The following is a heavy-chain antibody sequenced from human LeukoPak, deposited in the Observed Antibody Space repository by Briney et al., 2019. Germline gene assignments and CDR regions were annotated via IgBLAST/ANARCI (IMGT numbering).Heavy chain of an antibody. Sequence: GGSLRLSCAASGFSVNTNYMAWVRQAPGRGLEWVSSIHSDTDIYYADSVLGRFTISRDNSKNTLYLQMYSVRAEDTAVYYCARVGTTFYWGQGTLVTVSS. CDR2: IHSDTDI. CDR1: GFSVNTNY. CDR3: ARVGTTFY. V-gene: IGHV3-53*01. D-gene: IGHD1-26*01. J-gene: IGHJ4*02.